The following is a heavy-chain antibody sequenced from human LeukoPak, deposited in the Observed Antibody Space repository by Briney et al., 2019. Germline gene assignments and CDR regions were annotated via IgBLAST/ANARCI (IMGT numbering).Heavy chain of an antibody. D-gene: IGHD3/OR15-3a*01. CDR1: GFTVSSNY. CDR3: AREDYYFDY. J-gene: IGHJ4*02. CDR2: IYSGGSA. V-gene: IGHV3-53*01. Sequence: AGSLRLSCAASGFTVSSNYMSWVRQAPGKGLESVSVIYSGGSAYYADSVKGRFPISRDNSKNTLYLQRNSLRAEDTAVYYCAREDYYFDYWGQGTLVTVSS.